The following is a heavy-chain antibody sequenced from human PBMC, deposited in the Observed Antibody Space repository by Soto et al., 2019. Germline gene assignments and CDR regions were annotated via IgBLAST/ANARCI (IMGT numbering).Heavy chain of an antibody. V-gene: IGHV3-33*01. CDR1: GFTFSSYG. CDR3: ARDAGCRVATISPNYYFDY. Sequence: GGSLRLSCAASGFTFSSYGMHWVRQAPGKGLEWVAVIWYDGSNKYYADSVKGRFTISRDNSKNTLYLQMNSLRAEDTAVYYCARDAGCRVATISPNYYFDYWGQGTLVTVSS. CDR2: IWYDGSNK. J-gene: IGHJ4*02. D-gene: IGHD5-12*01.